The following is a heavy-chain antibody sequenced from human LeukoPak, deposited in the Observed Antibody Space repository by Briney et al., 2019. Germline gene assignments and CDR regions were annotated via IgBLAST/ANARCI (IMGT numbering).Heavy chain of an antibody. CDR1: GFTFRTYW. V-gene: IGHV3-7*01. CDR2: IKQDGSQK. Sequence: PGGSLRLSCAVSGFTFRTYWMTWVRQAPGKGLEWVANIKQDGSQKYYVDSVTGRFTISRDNAKNSLYLQMNSLRAEDTAVYYCAREVRVGYIVVWRAFDYWGQGTLVTVSS. J-gene: IGHJ4*02. CDR3: AREVRVGYIVVWRAFDY. D-gene: IGHD2-21*01.